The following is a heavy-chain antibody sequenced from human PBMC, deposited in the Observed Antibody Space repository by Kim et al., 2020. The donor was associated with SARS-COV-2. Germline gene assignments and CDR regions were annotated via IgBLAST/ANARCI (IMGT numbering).Heavy chain of an antibody. CDR1: GFTFSSYA. V-gene: IGHV3-30*04. CDR2: ISYDGSNK. D-gene: IGHD6-13*01. J-gene: IGHJ5*01. CDR3: ARTVIAAAGTALDNWF. Sequence: GGSLRLSCAASGFTFSSYAMHWVRQAPGKGLEWVAVISYDGSNKYYADSVKGRFTISRDNSKNTLYLQMNSLRAEDTAVYYCARTVIAAAGTALDNWF.